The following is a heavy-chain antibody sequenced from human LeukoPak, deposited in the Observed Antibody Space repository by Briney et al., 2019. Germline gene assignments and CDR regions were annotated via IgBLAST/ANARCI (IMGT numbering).Heavy chain of an antibody. V-gene: IGHV3-11*01. CDR1: GFTFSDYY. CDR2: ISSSGSTI. CDR3: ATLVTTQPPDAFDI. D-gene: IGHD5-18*01. Sequence: GGSLRLSCAASGFTFSDYYMSWIRQAPGKGLEWVSYISSSGSTIYYADSVKGRFTISRDNAKNSLYLQMNSLRAEDTAVYYCATLVTTQPPDAFDIWGQGTMVTVSS. J-gene: IGHJ3*02.